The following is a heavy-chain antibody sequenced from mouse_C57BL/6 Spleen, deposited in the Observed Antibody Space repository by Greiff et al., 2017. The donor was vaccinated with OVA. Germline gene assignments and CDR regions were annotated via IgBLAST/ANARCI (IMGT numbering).Heavy chain of an antibody. D-gene: IGHD2-4*01. CDR3: ARADYDEVFDY. CDR2: ISYDGSN. J-gene: IGHJ2*01. V-gene: IGHV3-6*01. Sequence: ESGPGLVKPSQSLSLTCSVTGYSITSGYYWNWIRQFPGNKLEWMGYISYDGSNNYNPSLKNRISITRDTSKNQFFLKLNSVTTEDTATYYCARADYDEVFDYWGQGTTLTVSS. CDR1: GYSITSGYY.